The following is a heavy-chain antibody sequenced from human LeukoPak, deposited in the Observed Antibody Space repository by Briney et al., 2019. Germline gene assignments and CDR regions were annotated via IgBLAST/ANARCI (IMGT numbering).Heavy chain of an antibody. CDR1: GFIFSSYA. Sequence: GGSLRLSCATSGFIFSSYAMSWVRQAPGKGLEWVSAISGSGGSTYYADSVKGRFTISRDNSKNTLYLQMNSLRAEDTAVYYCAKDLAMTTATHTADYWGQGTLVTVSS. V-gene: IGHV3-23*01. D-gene: IGHD4-17*01. CDR2: ISGSGGST. CDR3: AKDLAMTTATHTADY. J-gene: IGHJ4*02.